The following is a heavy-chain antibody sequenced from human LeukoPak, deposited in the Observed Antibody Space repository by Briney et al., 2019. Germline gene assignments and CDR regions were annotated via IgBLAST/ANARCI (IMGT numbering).Heavy chain of an antibody. Sequence: GGSLRLSCAASGFTFSSHTMSWVRQAPGKGLEWVSGISGSGVNTYYANSVKGRFTISRDKFMNTLYLQMNSLRAEDTAVYYCAGYNCSSTRCYTGGFDYWGQGTLVTVSS. J-gene: IGHJ4*02. D-gene: IGHD2-2*02. V-gene: IGHV3-23*01. CDR3: AGYNCSSTRCYTGGFDY. CDR1: GFTFSSHT. CDR2: ISGSGVNT.